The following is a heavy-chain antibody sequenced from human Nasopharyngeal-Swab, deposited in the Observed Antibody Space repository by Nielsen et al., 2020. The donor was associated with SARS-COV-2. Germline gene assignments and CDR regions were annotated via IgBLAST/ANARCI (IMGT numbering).Heavy chain of an antibody. CDR3: AREDSGYSYGYSSGSAAFDI. D-gene: IGHD5-18*01. CDR2: INPSGGST. V-gene: IGHV1-46*01. CDR1: GYTFTSYY. J-gene: IGHJ3*02. Sequence: ASVKVSCKASGYTFTSYYMHWVRQAPGQGLEWMGIINPSGGSTSYAQKFQGRVTMTRGTSTSTVYMELSSLRSEDTAVYYCAREDSGYSYGYSSGSAAFDIWGQGTMVTVSS.